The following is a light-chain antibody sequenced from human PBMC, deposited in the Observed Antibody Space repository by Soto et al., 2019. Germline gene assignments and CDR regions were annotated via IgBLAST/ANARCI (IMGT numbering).Light chain of an antibody. CDR2: EVV. Sequence: QSALTQPPSASGSPGQSVTISCTGTKNDIGVYDFVSWYQHHPSKAPRLIIYEVVQRPSRVPDRFSGSKSGNTASLTVSGLQAGDEADYYCSTYTSSTADVFGTGTKVTVL. CDR3: STYTSSTADV. V-gene: IGLV2-8*01. CDR1: KNDIGVYDF. J-gene: IGLJ1*01.